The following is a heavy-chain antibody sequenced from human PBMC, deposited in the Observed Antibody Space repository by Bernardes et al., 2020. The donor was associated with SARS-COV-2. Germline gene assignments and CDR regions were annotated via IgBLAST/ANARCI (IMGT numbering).Heavy chain of an antibody. Sequence: GGSLRPSCAASGFTFSNYNMNWVRQAPGALLEWVSYITSSSTTLYYADSVKGRFTISRDNAKNSLYLQMNSLRDEDTAVYYCARDGGSYSSGWYDYWGQGTLVTVSS. D-gene: IGHD6-19*01. CDR3: ARDGGSYSSGWYDY. CDR1: GFTFSNYN. V-gene: IGHV3-48*02. J-gene: IGHJ4*02. CDR2: ITSSSTTL.